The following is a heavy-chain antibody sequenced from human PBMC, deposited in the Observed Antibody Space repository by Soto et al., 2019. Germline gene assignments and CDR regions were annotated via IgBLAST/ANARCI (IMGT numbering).Heavy chain of an antibody. V-gene: IGHV3-33*05. D-gene: IGHD2-8*01. J-gene: IGHJ6*02. CDR1: GFIFSGYG. CDR3: ARDRGMGYYFFAMDV. CDR2: ISYDETNK. Sequence: QLVESGGGVVQPGRSLRLSCSASGFIFSGYGMHWVRQAPGKGLEWVAVISYDETNKYYADSVKGRFAISRDNSQNTVFLQASSLRDDDTGVYYCARDRGMGYYFFAMDVWGQGTTVTVSS.